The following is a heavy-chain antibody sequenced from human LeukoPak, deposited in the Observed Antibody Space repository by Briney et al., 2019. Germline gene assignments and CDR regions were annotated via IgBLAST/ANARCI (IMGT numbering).Heavy chain of an antibody. V-gene: IGHV3-20*04. CDR3: AREDYYDSSGYARGVFDY. CDR1: GFTFDDYG. J-gene: IGHJ4*02. D-gene: IGHD3-22*01. CDR2: INWNGGST. Sequence: GGSLRLPCAASGFTFDDYGMSWVRQAPGKGLEWVSGINWNGGSTGYADSVKGRFTISRDNAKNSLYLQMNSLRAEDTALYYCAREDYYDSSGYARGVFDYWGQGTLVTVSS.